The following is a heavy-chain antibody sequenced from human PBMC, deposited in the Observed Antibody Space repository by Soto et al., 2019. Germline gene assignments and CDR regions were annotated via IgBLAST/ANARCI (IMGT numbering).Heavy chain of an antibody. J-gene: IGHJ4*02. D-gene: IGHD4-17*01. CDR2: IYYSGRT. V-gene: IGHV4-30-4*01. Sequence: QLQLQESGPGLVKPSETLSLTCTVSGGSISSGNFYWSWIRQPPGKGLEWIAYIYYSGRTYYNPSLKRRVTIPVVTSKNQFSLRLSSVTAADTAVYYCARGPTMTTDYWGQGTLVTVSS. CDR1: GGSISSGNFY. CDR3: ARGPTMTTDY.